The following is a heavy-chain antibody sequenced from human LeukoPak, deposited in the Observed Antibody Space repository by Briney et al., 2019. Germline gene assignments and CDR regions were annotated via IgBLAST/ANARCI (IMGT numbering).Heavy chain of an antibody. V-gene: IGHV1-8*01. J-gene: IGHJ3*02. CDR2: MNPNSGNT. D-gene: IGHD2-2*01. CDR1: GYTFTSYD. CDR3: AREYCSSTSCYHAFDI. Sequence: ASVKVSCKASGYTFTSYDINWVRQATGQGLEWMGWMNPNSGNTGYAQKFQGRVTMTRNTSISTAYMELSSLRSEDTAVYYCAREYCSSTSCYHAFDIWGQGTMVTVSS.